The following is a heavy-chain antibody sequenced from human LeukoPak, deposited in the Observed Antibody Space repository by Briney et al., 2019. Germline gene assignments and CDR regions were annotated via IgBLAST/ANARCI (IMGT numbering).Heavy chain of an antibody. CDR1: GFTFSSYW. V-gene: IGHV3-7*01. Sequence: PGGSLRLSCAASGFTFSSYWMSWVRQAPGKGLEWVANIKQDGSQQYYVDSVKGRFTISKDYARNSVYLEMNRLRVEDTAVYYCARDSGRYGYYMDVWGKGTTVTVSS. D-gene: IGHD1-26*01. CDR2: IKQDGSQQ. J-gene: IGHJ6*04. CDR3: ARDSGRYGYYMDV.